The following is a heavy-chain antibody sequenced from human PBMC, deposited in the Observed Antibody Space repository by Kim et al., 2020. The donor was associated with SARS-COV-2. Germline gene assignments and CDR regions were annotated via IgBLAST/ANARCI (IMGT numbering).Heavy chain of an antibody. V-gene: IGHV4-61*01. Sequence: SETLSLTCTVSGGAVSSDTDYWSWIRQPPGKGLEWVGRSYISGTTNYNPSLKSRVTISLDTSKNQFSLKMTSVTAADTAVYYCAREFRTWVQGTLVTISS. CDR1: GGAVSSDTDY. CDR3: AREFRT. J-gene: IGHJ4*02. CDR2: SYISGTT. D-gene: IGHD1-7*01.